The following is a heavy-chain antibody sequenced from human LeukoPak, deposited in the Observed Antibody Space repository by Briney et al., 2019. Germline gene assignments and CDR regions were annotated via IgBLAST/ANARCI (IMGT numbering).Heavy chain of an antibody. D-gene: IGHD1-20*01. J-gene: IGHJ4*02. Sequence: GGSLRLSCAASGFTFSSYAMHWVRQAPGKGLEWVAVISYDGSNKYYADSVKGRFTISRDNAKNSLYLQMNSLRAEDTAVYYCARVEGITGTTAEWGQGTLVTVSS. CDR2: ISYDGSNK. V-gene: IGHV3-30-3*01. CDR3: ARVEGITGTTAE. CDR1: GFTFSSYA.